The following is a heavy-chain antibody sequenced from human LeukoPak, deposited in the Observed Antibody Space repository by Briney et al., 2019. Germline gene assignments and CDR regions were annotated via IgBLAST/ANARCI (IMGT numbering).Heavy chain of an antibody. J-gene: IGHJ3*02. Sequence: SETLSLTCTVSGGSISSYYWSWIRQPPGKGLEWIEYIYYSGSTNYNPSLKSRVTISVDTSKNQFSLKLSSVTAADTAVYYCARGGVYYDILTGYSPDAFDIWGQGTMVTVSS. D-gene: IGHD3-9*01. CDR2: IYYSGST. CDR1: GGSISSYY. CDR3: ARGGVYYDILTGYSPDAFDI. V-gene: IGHV4-59*01.